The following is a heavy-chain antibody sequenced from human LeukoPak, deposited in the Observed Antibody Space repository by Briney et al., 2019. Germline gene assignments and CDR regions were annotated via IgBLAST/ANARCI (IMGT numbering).Heavy chain of an antibody. V-gene: IGHV4-59*08. CDR2: IYYSGST. CDR1: GGSISSYY. D-gene: IGHD2-2*03. CDR3: ARLGYCSSTSCYRGGRWFDP. Sequence: SETLSLTCTVSGGSISSYYWSWIRQPPGKGLEWIGYIYYSGSTNYNPSLKSRVTISVDTSKNQFSLKLSSVTAADTAVYYCARLGYCSSTSCYRGGRWFDPWGQGTLVTVSS. J-gene: IGHJ5*02.